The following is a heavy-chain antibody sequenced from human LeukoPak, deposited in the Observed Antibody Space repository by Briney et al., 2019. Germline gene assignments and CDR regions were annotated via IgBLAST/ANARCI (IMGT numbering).Heavy chain of an antibody. CDR2: IYTSGST. V-gene: IGHV4-61*02. J-gene: IGHJ6*03. Sequence: SETLSLTCTVSGGSISSSSYYWGWIRQPAGKGLEWIGRIYTSGSTNYNPSLKSRVTISVDTSKNQFSLKLSSVTAADTAVYYCTSGTLSYYYMDVWGKGTTVTISS. D-gene: IGHD1-14*01. CDR1: GGSISSSSYY. CDR3: TSGTLSYYYMDV.